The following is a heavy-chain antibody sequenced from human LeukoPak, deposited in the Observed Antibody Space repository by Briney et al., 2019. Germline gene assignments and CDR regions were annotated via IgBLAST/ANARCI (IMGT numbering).Heavy chain of an antibody. CDR3: ARAEGSGSGAYTLDY. CDR2: IYTSGTT. J-gene: IGHJ4*02. CDR1: GGSTINYF. D-gene: IGHD3-10*01. Sequence: SETLSLTCTVSGGSTINYFRSWIRQPAGRGLEWIGHIYTSGTTHHNPSLKNRVTISLDTSKSQFSLQLNSVTAADSAVYYCARAEGSGSGAYTLDYWGQGILVTVSS. V-gene: IGHV4-4*07.